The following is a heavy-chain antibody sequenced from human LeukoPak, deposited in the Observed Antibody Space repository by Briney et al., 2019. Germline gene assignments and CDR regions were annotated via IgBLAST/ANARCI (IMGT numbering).Heavy chain of an antibody. D-gene: IGHD3-9*01. CDR2: VSDSGGRT. CDR3: AKNPDYDVLTGTSSDH. Sequence: GGSLRLSCAASGFTFSSFAMSWVRQAPGKGLEWVSSVSDSGGRTYYADSVRGRFTISRDNSKSTLYLRMNSLRAGDTAVYYCAKNPDYDVLTGTSSDHWGQGALVTVCS. V-gene: IGHV3-23*01. J-gene: IGHJ4*02. CDR1: GFTFSSFA.